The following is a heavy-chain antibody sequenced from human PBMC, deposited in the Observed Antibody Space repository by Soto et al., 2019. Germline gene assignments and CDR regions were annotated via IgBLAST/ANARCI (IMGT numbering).Heavy chain of an antibody. CDR2: IYYSGST. J-gene: IGHJ4*02. V-gene: IGHV4-39*01. CDR3: ASHPGKHVYFDY. Sequence: PSETLSLTCTVSGGSISSSSYYWGWIRQPPGKGLEWIGSIYYSGSTYYNPSLKSRVTISVDTSKNQFSLKLSSVTAADTAVYYCASHPGKHVYFDYWGQGTLVTVSS. CDR1: GGSISSSSYY.